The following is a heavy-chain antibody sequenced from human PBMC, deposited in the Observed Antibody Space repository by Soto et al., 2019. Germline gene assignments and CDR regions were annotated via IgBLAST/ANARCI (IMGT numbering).Heavy chain of an antibody. V-gene: IGHV3-73*02. CDR2: IRSKANSYAT. CDR3: TRGRWELPFDN. Sequence: EVQLVESGGGLVQPGGSLKLSCAASGFTFSGSAMHWVRQASGKGLEWVGRIRSKANSYATAYAASVKGRFTISRDDSKNTAYLQMNSLKTEDTAVYYCTRGRWELPFDNWGQGTLVTVSS. CDR1: GFTFSGSA. J-gene: IGHJ4*02. D-gene: IGHD1-26*01.